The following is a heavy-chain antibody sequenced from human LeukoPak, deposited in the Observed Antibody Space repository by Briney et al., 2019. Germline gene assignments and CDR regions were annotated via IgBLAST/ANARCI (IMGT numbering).Heavy chain of an antibody. CDR2: IYYSGST. V-gene: IGHV4-59*01. D-gene: IGHD2-21*02. CDR3: ARAEAPYCGGDCYFWFDP. Sequence: PSGTLSLTCTVSGGSISSYYWSWIRQPPGKGLEWMGDIYYSGSTNYNPSLKSRVTISVDTSKNQFSLKLSSVTAADTAVYYCARAEAPYCGGDCYFWFDPWGQGTLVTVSS. CDR1: GGSISSYY. J-gene: IGHJ5*02.